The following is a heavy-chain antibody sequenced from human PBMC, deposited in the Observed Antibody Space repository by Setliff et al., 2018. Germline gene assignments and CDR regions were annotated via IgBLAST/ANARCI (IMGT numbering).Heavy chain of an antibody. V-gene: IGHV3-53*05. D-gene: IGHD2-8*01. CDR1: GVTVSAYD. CDR2: LDNDGST. Sequence: PGGSLRLSCAASGVTVSAYDMSWVRQAPGKGLEWVSLLDNDGSTYCSDSVKGRFTISRDNSENTLFLQMTSLRPEDTGIYYCAKVKKPLIRGSGFDYWGRGTLVTVSS. CDR3: AKVKKPLIRGSGFDY. J-gene: IGHJ4*02.